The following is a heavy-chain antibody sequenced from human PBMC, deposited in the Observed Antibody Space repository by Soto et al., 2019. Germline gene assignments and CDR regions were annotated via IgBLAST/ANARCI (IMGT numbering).Heavy chain of an antibody. CDR3: ARGPFRYYDSSGYA. V-gene: IGHV1-69*13. D-gene: IGHD3-22*01. CDR1: GGTFSSYA. CDR2: IIHIFGTA. J-gene: IGHJ4*02. Sequence: ASVKVSCKASGGTFSSYAISWVRQAPGQGLEWMGGIIHIFGTANYAQKFQGRVTITADESTSTAYMELSSLRSEDTAVYYCARGPFRYYDSSGYAWGQGTLVTVSS.